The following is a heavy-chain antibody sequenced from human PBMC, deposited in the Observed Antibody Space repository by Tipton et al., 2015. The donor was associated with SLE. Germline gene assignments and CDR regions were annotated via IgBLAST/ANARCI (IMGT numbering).Heavy chain of an antibody. Sequence: TLSLTCAVYGGSFSGYYWSWIRQPPGKGLEWIGEINHSGSTNYNPSLKSRVTISVDTSKNQCSLKLSSVTAADTAVYYCARGRSSGAFDIWGQGTMVTVSS. CDR2: INHSGST. J-gene: IGHJ3*02. V-gene: IGHV4-34*01. D-gene: IGHD1-26*01. CDR1: GGSFSGYY. CDR3: ARGRSSGAFDI.